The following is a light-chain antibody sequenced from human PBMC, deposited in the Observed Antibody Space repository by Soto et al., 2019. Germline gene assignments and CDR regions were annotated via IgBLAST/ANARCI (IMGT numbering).Light chain of an antibody. CDR3: QQYMSSVT. Sequence: DIVLTQSPGSLSLSPGQRATLSCRASQSVDTTFFAWYQKKPGQAPRLLIYGASKGATGIPDRFSGSGAGTDFTLIISRLEPEDFAVYYCQQYMSSVTFGQGTKVEIK. J-gene: IGKJ1*01. CDR2: GAS. CDR1: QSVDTTF. V-gene: IGKV3-20*01.